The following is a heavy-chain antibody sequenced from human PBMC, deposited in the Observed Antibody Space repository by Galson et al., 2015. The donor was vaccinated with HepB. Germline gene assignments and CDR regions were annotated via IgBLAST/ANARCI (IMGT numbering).Heavy chain of an antibody. Sequence: QSGAEVKKPGESLRISCKGSGYSFTSYWISWVRQMPGKGLEWMGRIDPSDSYTNYSPSFQGHVTISADKSISTAYLQWSSLKASDTAMYYCAREGGSSSSSYCYYYGMDVWGQGTTVTVSS. CDR3: AREGGSSSSSYCYYYGMDV. CDR1: GYSFTSYW. D-gene: IGHD6-6*01. J-gene: IGHJ6*02. CDR2: IDPSDSYT. V-gene: IGHV5-10-1*01.